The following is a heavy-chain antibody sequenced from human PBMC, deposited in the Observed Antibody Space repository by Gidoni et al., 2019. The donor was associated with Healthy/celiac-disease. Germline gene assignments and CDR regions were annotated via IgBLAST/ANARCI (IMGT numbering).Heavy chain of an antibody. CDR2: INAGNGNT. J-gene: IGHJ6*02. Sequence: QVQLVQSGAEVKKPGASVKVSCKASGYTFTSYAMHWVRQAPGQRLEWMGWINAGNGNTKYSQKFQGRVTITRDTSASTAYMELSSLRSEDTAVYYCARLERFLEWLPLQNYGMDVWGQGTTVTVSS. CDR3: ARLERFLEWLPLQNYGMDV. V-gene: IGHV1-3*01. CDR1: GYTFTSYA. D-gene: IGHD3-3*01.